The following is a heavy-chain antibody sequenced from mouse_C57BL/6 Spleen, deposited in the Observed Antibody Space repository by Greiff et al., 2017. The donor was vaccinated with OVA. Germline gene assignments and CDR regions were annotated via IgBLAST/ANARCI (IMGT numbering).Heavy chain of an antibody. J-gene: IGHJ4*01. V-gene: IGHV14-4*01. CDR1: GFNIKDDY. D-gene: IGHD1-1*01. CDR2: IDPENGDT. CDR3: TLYYYGSRGDAMDY. Sequence: EVQLQQSGAELVRPGASVKLSCTASGFNIKDDYMHWVKQRPEQGLEWIGWIDPENGDTEYASKFQGKATITADTSSNTAYLQLSSLTSEDTAVYYCTLYYYGSRGDAMDYWGQGTSVTVSS.